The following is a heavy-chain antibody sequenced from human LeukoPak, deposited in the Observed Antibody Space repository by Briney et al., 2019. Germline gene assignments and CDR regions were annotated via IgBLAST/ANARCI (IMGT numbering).Heavy chain of an antibody. Sequence: GGSLRLSCAASGFTFSNYGMSWIRQSPGKGLEWVSHISGSGQIIYYADSMKGRFTISRDNAKNSLYLQMNSLRAEDTAVYYCAKTRGPLLPEHWGQGTLVTVSS. D-gene: IGHD3-22*01. J-gene: IGHJ1*01. CDR1: GFTFSNYG. CDR3: AKTRGPLLPEH. CDR2: ISGSGQII. V-gene: IGHV3-11*04.